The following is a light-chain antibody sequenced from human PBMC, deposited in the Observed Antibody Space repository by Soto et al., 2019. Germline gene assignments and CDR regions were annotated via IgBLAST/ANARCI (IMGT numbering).Light chain of an antibody. Sequence: EVLLTQSPATLSLSPGERVSLSCRASQSVGSYLAWYLQTPGQAPKVLIYDASKRAAGIPDRFSGRGFGTDFTLTVSSLEPGDFGIYYCQQRGTLPPSFGQGTKVDI. V-gene: IGKV3-11*01. CDR2: DAS. CDR1: QSVGSY. CDR3: QQRGTLPPS. J-gene: IGKJ2*03.